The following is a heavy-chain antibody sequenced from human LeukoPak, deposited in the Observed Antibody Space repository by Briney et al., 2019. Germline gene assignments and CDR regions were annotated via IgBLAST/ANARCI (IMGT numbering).Heavy chain of an antibody. J-gene: IGHJ5*01. Sequence: SETLSLTCSVSGASITSSFWSWIRQPPGKGLEMIGYIYYSGRGNYKPSLKGRVDISLDTPKNRVSLKLTSVTAADTAVYYCARLWRPHDYDNWFDYWGQGSLVTVSS. CDR1: GASITSSF. D-gene: IGHD4-17*01. CDR2: IYYSGRG. CDR3: ARLWRPHDYDNWFDY. V-gene: IGHV4-59*01.